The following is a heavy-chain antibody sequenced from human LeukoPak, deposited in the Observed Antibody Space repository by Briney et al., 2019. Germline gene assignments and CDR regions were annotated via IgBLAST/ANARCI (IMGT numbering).Heavy chain of an antibody. CDR2: IYYSGST. CDR3: ARETSQKGAHYMDV. V-gene: IGHV4-61*01. J-gene: IGHJ6*03. CDR1: GGSISSSSYY. Sequence: SETLSLTCTVSGGSISSSSYYWSWIRQPPGKGLEWIGYIYYSGSTNYNPSLKSRLTISVDTSKNQFSLKLSSVTAADTAVYYCARETSQKGAHYMDVWGKGTTVTIPS. D-gene: IGHD3-16*01.